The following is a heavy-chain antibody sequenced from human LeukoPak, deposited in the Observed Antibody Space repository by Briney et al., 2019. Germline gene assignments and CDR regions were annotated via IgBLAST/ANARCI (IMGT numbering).Heavy chain of an antibody. J-gene: IGHJ3*02. CDR1: GGSFSGYY. V-gene: IGHV4-34*01. CDR3: ATRLRGLDI. D-gene: IGHD4-17*01. Sequence: PETLSLTCAVYGGSFSGYYWSWIRQPPGKGLEWIGEINHSGSTNYNPSLKSRVTISVDTSKNQFSLKLSSVTAADTAVYYCATRLRGLDIWGQGTMVTVSS. CDR2: INHSGST.